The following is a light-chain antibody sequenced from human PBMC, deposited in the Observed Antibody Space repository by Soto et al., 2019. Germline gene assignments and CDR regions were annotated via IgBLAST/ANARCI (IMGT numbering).Light chain of an antibody. Sequence: AIRMTRSPSSLSASTGVRVTITCRASPGICSYLAWYQQKPGKAPKLLIYAASTLQSGVPSRFSGSGSGTDFTLTISCLQSEDIATYYCQQYENLPTFGQGTRLEN. CDR2: AAS. CDR3: QQYENLPT. V-gene: IGKV1-8*01. J-gene: IGKJ5*01. CDR1: PGICSY.